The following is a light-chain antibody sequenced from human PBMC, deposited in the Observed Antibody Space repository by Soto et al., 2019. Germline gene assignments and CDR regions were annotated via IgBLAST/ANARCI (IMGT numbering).Light chain of an antibody. Sequence: EVVMTQSPATLSMSPGERATLSCRASQSVSSSLAWYQQKPGQAPRLLIYGASTRAIGIPDRFSGSGSETAFTLTISSLQAEDFAIYYCQQYNNWWTFGQGTKVEIK. J-gene: IGKJ1*01. V-gene: IGKV3-15*01. CDR3: QQYNNWWT. CDR1: QSVSSS. CDR2: GAS.